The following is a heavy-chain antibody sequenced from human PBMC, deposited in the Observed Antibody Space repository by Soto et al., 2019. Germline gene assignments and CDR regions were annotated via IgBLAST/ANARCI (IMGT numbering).Heavy chain of an antibody. CDR2: IYPGDSDT. Sequence: GESLKISCKGSGNSFTSYLIGWVRQMPGKGLEWMGIIYPGDSDTRYSPSFQGQVTISADKAISTAYLQWSSLKASDTAMYYRARLEKIEIPYLDYWGQGTLVTVSS. V-gene: IGHV5-51*01. J-gene: IGHJ4*02. D-gene: IGHD2-21*01. CDR1: GNSFTSYL. CDR3: ARLEKIEIPYLDY.